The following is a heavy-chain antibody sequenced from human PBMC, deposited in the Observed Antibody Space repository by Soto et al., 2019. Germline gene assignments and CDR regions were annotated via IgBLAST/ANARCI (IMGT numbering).Heavy chain of an antibody. CDR2: IYSGGST. J-gene: IGHJ5*02. V-gene: IGHV3-53*01. D-gene: IGHD6-19*01. CDR3: ARGAGSGWKDWFDP. Sequence: EVQLVESGGGLIQPGGSLRLSCAASGFTVSSNYMSWVRQAPGKGLEWVSVIYSGGSTYYADSVKGRFTISRDNSKNTLYLQMNSLRAEDTAVYYCARGAGSGWKDWFDPWGQGTLVTVSS. CDR1: GFTVSSNY.